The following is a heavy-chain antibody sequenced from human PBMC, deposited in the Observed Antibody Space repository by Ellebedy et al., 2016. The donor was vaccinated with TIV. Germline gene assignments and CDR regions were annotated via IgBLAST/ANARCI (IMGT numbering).Heavy chain of an antibody. CDR2: ISSNSNYI. CDR3: ARGAMAAAGDDY. J-gene: IGHJ4*02. V-gene: IGHV3-21*01. D-gene: IGHD6-13*01. CDR1: GFTLSSYT. Sequence: GESLKISCAASGFTLSSYTMNWVRQAPGKGLGWVSSISSNSNYIYYADSVRGRFTISRDNAKKSLYLQMNSLRAEDTAVYYCARGAMAAAGDDYWGQGTLVTVSS.